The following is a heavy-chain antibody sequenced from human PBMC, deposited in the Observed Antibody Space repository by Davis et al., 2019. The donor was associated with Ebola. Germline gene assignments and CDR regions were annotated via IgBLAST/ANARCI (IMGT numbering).Heavy chain of an antibody. CDR3: ARDRPWESAHTSTAFDI. V-gene: IGHV1-46*01. D-gene: IGHD1-26*01. J-gene: IGHJ3*02. CDR1: GYTFTSYY. CDR2: INPSGGGST. Sequence: ASVKVSCKASGYTFTSYYMHWVRQAPGQGLEWMGIINPSGGGSTTYAQKFQGRVTITRDTSTTTVYMELSSLRSEDTAVYYCARDRPWESAHTSTAFDIWGQGTMVTVSS.